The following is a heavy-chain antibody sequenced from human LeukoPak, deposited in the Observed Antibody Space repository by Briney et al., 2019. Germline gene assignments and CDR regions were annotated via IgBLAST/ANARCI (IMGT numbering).Heavy chain of an antibody. Sequence: ASVKVSCKASGYTFTSYGISWVRQAPGQGLEWMGWISAYNGNTNYAQKLQGRVTMTTDTSTSTAYMELRSLRSDDTAVYYCARAPPLGRQQLVLYYYYMDVWGKGTTVTVSS. CDR1: GYTFTSYG. J-gene: IGHJ6*03. CDR3: ARAPPLGRQQLVLYYYYMDV. D-gene: IGHD6-13*01. CDR2: ISAYNGNT. V-gene: IGHV1-18*01.